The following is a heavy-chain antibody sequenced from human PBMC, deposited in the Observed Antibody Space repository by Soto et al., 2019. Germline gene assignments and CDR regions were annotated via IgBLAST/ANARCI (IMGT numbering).Heavy chain of an antibody. CDR3: TTGATYYDFWSGLRPDV. CDR2: IKSKTDGGTT. CDR1: GFTFSNAW. V-gene: IGHV3-15*07. D-gene: IGHD3-3*01. J-gene: IGHJ6*02. Sequence: PGGSLRLSCAASGFTFSNAWMNWVRQAPGKGLEWVGRIKSKTDGGTTDYAAPVKGRFTISRDDSKNTLYLQMNSLKTEDTAVYYCTTGATYYDFWSGLRPDVWGQGTTVTVSS.